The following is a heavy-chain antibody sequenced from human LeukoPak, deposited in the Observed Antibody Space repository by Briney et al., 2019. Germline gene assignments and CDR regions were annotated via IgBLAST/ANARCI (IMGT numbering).Heavy chain of an antibody. V-gene: IGHV3-7*04. CDR1: GFTFSRYW. D-gene: IGHD6-19*01. J-gene: IGHJ4*02. CDR2: IKQDGSER. Sequence: GGSLRLSCAASGFTFSRYWMSWVCQAPGKGLEWVASIKQDGSERYYVDSVKGRFTISSDNAKNSVYVQMNSLRAEDTAVFYCARSTSWYHKFDYWGQGTLVTASS. CDR3: ARSTSWYHKFDY.